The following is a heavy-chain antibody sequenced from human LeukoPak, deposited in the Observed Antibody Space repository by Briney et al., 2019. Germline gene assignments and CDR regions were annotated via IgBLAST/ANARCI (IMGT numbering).Heavy chain of an antibody. CDR2: ISGSGGST. V-gene: IGHV3-23*01. D-gene: IGHD4/OR15-4a*01. Sequence: GGSLRLSCAVSGFTVSSNYMSWVRQAPGKGLEWVSAISGSGGSTYYADSVKGRFTISRDNSKNTLYLQMSSLRVEDTAVYSCARANNFDYWGQGTLVTVSS. CDR3: ARANNFDY. J-gene: IGHJ4*02. CDR1: GFTVSSNY.